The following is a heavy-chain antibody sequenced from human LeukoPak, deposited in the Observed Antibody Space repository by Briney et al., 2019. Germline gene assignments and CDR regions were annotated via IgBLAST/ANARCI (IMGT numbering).Heavy chain of an antibody. Sequence: PSETLSLTCTVSGYSISSGYYWGWIRQPPGKGLECIGTMYHSGSTFYNPSLKSRVTISVDTSKNQFSLKLNSVTAADTAVYYCARSHWGPFGSRIANWFDPWGQGTLVTVSS. V-gene: IGHV4-38-2*02. CDR3: ARSHWGPFGSRIANWFDP. CDR2: MYHSGST. CDR1: GYSISSGYY. J-gene: IGHJ5*02. D-gene: IGHD7-27*01.